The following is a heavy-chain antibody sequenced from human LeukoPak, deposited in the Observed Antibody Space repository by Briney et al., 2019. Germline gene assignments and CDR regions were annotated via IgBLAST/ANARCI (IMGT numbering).Heavy chain of an antibody. CDR3: ARTQYSSSWYSSWGNWFDP. CDR2: IYTSGST. CDR1: GGSISSYY. V-gene: IGHV4-4*07. Sequence: PSETLSLTCTVSGGSISSYYWSWIRQPAGKGLEWIGRIYTSGSTNYNPSLKSRVTMSVDTSKNQFSLKLSSVTAADTAEYYCARTQYSSSWYSSWGNWFDPWGQGTLVTVSS. J-gene: IGHJ5*02. D-gene: IGHD6-13*01.